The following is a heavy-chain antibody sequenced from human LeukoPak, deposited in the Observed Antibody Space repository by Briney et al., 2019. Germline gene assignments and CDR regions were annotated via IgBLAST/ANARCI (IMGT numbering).Heavy chain of an antibody. J-gene: IGHJ4*02. Sequence: PSETLSLTCAVSGVSFDDYYWSWVRQTPGKGLEWIGEINHSGYTNDSPSLKSRVTLSIDTSRKQFSLNLRSVTIADTGIYYCTRMTAGHDYWGQGTLVTVSS. V-gene: IGHV4-34*01. D-gene: IGHD2-21*02. CDR3: TRMTAGHDY. CDR1: GVSFDDYY. CDR2: INHSGYT.